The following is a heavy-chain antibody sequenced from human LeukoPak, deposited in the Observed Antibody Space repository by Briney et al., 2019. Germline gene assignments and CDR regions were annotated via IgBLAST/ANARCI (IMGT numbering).Heavy chain of an antibody. J-gene: IGHJ4*02. CDR3: ARHEEGGYSYPIDY. Sequence: GAALRISCKGSGSIFTSYWIGWVRQLPGKGLEWMGIIYPGDSDTRYSPSFQGQVTISADKSISTAYLQWSSLKASDTAMYYCARHEEGGYSYPIDYWGQGTLVTVSS. CDR1: GSIFTSYW. CDR2: IYPGDSDT. D-gene: IGHD5-18*01. V-gene: IGHV5-51*01.